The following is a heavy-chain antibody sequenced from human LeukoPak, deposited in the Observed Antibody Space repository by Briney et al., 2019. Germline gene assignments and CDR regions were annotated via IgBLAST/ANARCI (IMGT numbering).Heavy chain of an antibody. Sequence: GGSLRLSCAASGFTIRSYWMSWVRQAPGKGLEWVANIKQGGSEKYYVDSVKGRFTISRDNAKNSLYLQMNSLRAEDTAVYYCARDIRVTDSNWFDPWGQGTLVTVSS. CDR1: GFTIRSYW. J-gene: IGHJ5*02. V-gene: IGHV3-7*01. D-gene: IGHD2-21*02. CDR3: ARDIRVTDSNWFDP. CDR2: IKQGGSEK.